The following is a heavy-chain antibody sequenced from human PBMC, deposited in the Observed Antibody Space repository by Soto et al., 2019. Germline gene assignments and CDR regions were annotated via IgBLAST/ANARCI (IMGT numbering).Heavy chain of an antibody. D-gene: IGHD2-8*02. CDR1: GFTFSSYA. V-gene: IGHV3-30-3*01. CDR2: ISYDGSNK. Sequence: GGSLRLSCAASGFTFSSYAMHWVRQAPGKGLEWVAVISYDGSNKYYADSVKGRFTISRDNSKNTLYLQMNSLRAEDTAVYYCARDRTEGWPQERGPLDYWGQGTLVTVSS. CDR3: ARDRTEGWPQERGPLDY. J-gene: IGHJ4*02.